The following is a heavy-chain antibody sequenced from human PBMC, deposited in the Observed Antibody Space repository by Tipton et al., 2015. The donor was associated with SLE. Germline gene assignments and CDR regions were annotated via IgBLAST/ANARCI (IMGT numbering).Heavy chain of an antibody. V-gene: IGHV3-7*01. Sequence: SLRLSCAASGSTFSSYWMSWVRQAPGKGLEWVANIREDGSEKYYVDSVKGRFTISRDNAKNSLYLQMNSLRAEDTAVYYCARDGYSNSWYNYYGMDVWGQGTMVTVSS. CDR3: ARDGYSNSWYNYYGMDV. D-gene: IGHD6-13*01. CDR2: IREDGSEK. CDR1: GSTFSSYW. J-gene: IGHJ6*02.